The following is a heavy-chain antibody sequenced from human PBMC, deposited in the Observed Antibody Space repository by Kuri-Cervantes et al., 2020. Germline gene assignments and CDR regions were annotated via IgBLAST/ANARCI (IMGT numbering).Heavy chain of an antibody. D-gene: IGHD5-18*01. CDR1: GGTFSSYA. Sequence: SVKVSCKASGGTFSSYAISWVRQAPGQGLEWMGGIIPIFCTANYAQKFQGRVTMTEDTSTDTAYMELSSLRSEDTAVYYCATIKAGGYSYGSFDYWGQGTLVTVSS. CDR2: IIPIFCTA. J-gene: IGHJ4*02. V-gene: IGHV1-69*06. CDR3: ATIKAGGYSYGSFDY.